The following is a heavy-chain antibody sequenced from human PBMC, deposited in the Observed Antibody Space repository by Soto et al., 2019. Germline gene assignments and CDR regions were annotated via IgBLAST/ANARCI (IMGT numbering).Heavy chain of an antibody. J-gene: IGHJ6*03. CDR1: GFTFSSYG. D-gene: IGHD3-10*01. CDR2: IWYDGSNK. Sequence: PGGSLRLSCAASGFTFSSYGMHWVRQAPGKGLEWVAVIWYDGSNKYYADSVKGRFTISRDNSKNTLYLQMNSLRAEDTAVYYCARDSVGGYMDVWGKGTTVTVSS. V-gene: IGHV3-33*01. CDR3: ARDSVGGYMDV.